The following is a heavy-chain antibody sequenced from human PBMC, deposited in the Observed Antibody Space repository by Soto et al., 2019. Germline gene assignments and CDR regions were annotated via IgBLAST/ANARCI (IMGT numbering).Heavy chain of an antibody. D-gene: IGHD3-10*01. CDR1: GYTLTELS. CDR3: ASVGPPYYGSGSYGFH. CDR2: FDPEDGEK. Sequence: ASVKVSCKVSGYTLTELSMHWVRQAPGKGLEWMGGFDPEDGEKIYAQKFQGRVTMTEDTSTDTAYMELSSLRSEDTAVYYCASVGPPYYGSGSYGFHLGQGTLVTVSS. J-gene: IGHJ4*02. V-gene: IGHV1-24*01.